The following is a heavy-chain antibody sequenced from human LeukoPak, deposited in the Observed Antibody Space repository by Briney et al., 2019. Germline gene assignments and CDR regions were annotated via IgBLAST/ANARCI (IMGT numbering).Heavy chain of an antibody. V-gene: IGHV4-39*07. Sequence: SETLSLTCTVSGGSISSYYWGWIRQPPGKGLEWIGSIYYSGSTYYNPSLKSRVTISVDTSKNQFSLKLSSVTAADTAVYYCARDSNVVAAAGLWWFDPWGQGTLVTVSS. CDR2: IYYSGST. CDR3: ARDSNVVAAAGLWWFDP. D-gene: IGHD6-13*01. J-gene: IGHJ5*02. CDR1: GGSISSYY.